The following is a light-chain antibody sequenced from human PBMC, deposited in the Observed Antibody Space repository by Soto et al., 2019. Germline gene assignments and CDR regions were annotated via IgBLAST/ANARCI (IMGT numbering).Light chain of an antibody. V-gene: IGKV1-39*01. CDR3: QQSYSTTVT. J-gene: IGKJ1*01. Sequence: DIQMTQSPSSLSASVGDRVTITCRASQSISSYLNWYQQKPGKAPKLLIYAASSLQSGVPSRLSGSGSGTDFTLTISSLQPEDFATYYCQQSYSTTVTFGQGTKVDIX. CDR2: AAS. CDR1: QSISSY.